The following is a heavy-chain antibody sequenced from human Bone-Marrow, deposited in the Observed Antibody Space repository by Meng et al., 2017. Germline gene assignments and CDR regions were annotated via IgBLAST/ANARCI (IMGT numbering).Heavy chain of an antibody. CDR2: FDPEDGET. CDR1: GVTFSSSS. CDR3: ATTAAGYDY. Sequence: ASVKVSCKTSGVTFSSSSIIWVRQAPGKGLEWMGGFDPEDGETIYAQKFQGRVTMTEDTSTDTAYMELSSLRSEDTAVYYCATTAAGYDYWGQGTLVTVSS. J-gene: IGHJ4*02. D-gene: IGHD6-13*01. V-gene: IGHV1-24*01.